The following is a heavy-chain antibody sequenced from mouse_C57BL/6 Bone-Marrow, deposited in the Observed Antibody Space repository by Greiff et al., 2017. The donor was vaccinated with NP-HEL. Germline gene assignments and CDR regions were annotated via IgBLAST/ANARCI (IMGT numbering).Heavy chain of an antibody. CDR1: GYAFSSSW. Sequence: VQLQQSGPELVKPGASVKISCKASGYAFSSSWMNWVKQRPGKGLEWIGRIYPGDGDTNYNGKFKGKGTLTADKSSSTAYMQLSSLTSEDSAVYFCAREAAQATSDYWGQGTTLTVSS. J-gene: IGHJ2*01. CDR2: IYPGDGDT. D-gene: IGHD3-2*02. CDR3: AREAAQATSDY. V-gene: IGHV1-82*01.